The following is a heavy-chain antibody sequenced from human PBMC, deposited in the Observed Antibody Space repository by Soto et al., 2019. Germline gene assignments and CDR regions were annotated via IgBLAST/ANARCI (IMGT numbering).Heavy chain of an antibody. D-gene: IGHD6-13*01. CDR3: ARVGMAAQDS. Sequence: SVKVSCKASGGTFSSYAISWVRQAPGQGLEWMGGIIPIFGTANYAQKFQGRVTITADESTSTAYLELSSLRSEDTAVYYCARVGMAAQDSWGQGTLVTVSS. J-gene: IGHJ4*02. CDR2: IIPIFGTA. V-gene: IGHV1-69*13. CDR1: GGTFSSYA.